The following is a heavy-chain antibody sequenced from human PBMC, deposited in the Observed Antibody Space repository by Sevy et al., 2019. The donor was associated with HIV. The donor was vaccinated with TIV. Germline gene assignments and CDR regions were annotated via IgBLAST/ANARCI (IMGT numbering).Heavy chain of an antibody. J-gene: IGHJ4*02. Sequence: GGSLRLSCSASGFTFSSYAMSWVRQAPGKGLEWVSAISGSGGSTYYADSVKGRFTISRDNSKNTLYLQMNSLRAEDTAVYYCAKDRRNYYDSSGYYYFDYWGQGTLVTVSS. V-gene: IGHV3-23*01. CDR1: GFTFSSYA. D-gene: IGHD3-22*01. CDR2: ISGSGGST. CDR3: AKDRRNYYDSSGYYYFDY.